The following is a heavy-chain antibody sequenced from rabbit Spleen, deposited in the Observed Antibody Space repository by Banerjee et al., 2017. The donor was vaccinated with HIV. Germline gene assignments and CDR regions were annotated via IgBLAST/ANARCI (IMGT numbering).Heavy chain of an antibody. J-gene: IGHJ6*01. Sequence: QEQLEESGGDLVKPEGSLTLTCTASGFSFSSSYWICWVRQAPGKGLEWIACIYAGGSGTTYYASWAKGRFTISKASSTTVTLQMTSLTAADTATYFCARDLTDVIGWNFGWWGPGTLVTVS. CDR3: ARDLTDVIGWNFGW. CDR1: GFSFSSSYW. V-gene: IGHV1S45*01. D-gene: IGHD4-1*01. CDR2: IYAGGSGTT.